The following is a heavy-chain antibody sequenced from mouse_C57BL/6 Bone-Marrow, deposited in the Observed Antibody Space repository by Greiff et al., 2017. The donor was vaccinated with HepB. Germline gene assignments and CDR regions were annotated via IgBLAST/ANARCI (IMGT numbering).Heavy chain of an antibody. Sequence: QVQLKESGAELVRPGASVKLSCKASGYTFTDYYINWVKQRPGQGLEWIARIYPGSGNTYYNEKFKGKATLTAEKSSSTAYMQLSSLTSEDSAVYFCARSDDYGYWGQGTTLTVSS. J-gene: IGHJ2*01. V-gene: IGHV1-76*01. D-gene: IGHD2-4*01. CDR2: IYPGSGNT. CDR3: ARSDDYGY. CDR1: GYTFTDYY.